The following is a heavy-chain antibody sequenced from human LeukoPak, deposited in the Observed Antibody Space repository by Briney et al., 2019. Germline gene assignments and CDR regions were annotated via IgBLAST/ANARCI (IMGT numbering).Heavy chain of an antibody. D-gene: IGHD5-18*01. Sequence: GGSLRLSCAASGFTFSSYGMHWVRQVPGKGLEWVAVIWYDGSNKYYADSVKGRFTISRDNSKNTVYLQMNSLRAEDTAVYYCARERGYSYGAHCDYWGQGTLVTVSS. CDR3: ARERGYSYGAHCDY. J-gene: IGHJ4*02. CDR2: IWYDGSNK. CDR1: GFTFSSYG. V-gene: IGHV3-33*01.